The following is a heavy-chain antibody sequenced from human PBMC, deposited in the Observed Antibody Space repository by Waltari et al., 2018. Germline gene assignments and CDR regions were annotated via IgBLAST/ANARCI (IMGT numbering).Heavy chain of an antibody. D-gene: IGHD4-17*01. CDR2: ISYDGSNK. V-gene: IGHV3-30-3*01. J-gene: IGHJ6*03. Sequence: QVQLVESGGGVVQPGRSLRLSCAASGFTFSSYAMHWVRQAPGKGLEWVAVISYDGSNKYYADAVKGRFTISRDNSKNTLYLQMNSLRAEDTAVYYCARDYGDWVYYYYYYYMDVWGKGTTVTVSS. CDR1: GFTFSSYA. CDR3: ARDYGDWVYYYYYYYMDV.